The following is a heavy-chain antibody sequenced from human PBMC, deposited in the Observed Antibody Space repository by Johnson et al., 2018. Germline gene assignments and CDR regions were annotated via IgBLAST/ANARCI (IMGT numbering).Heavy chain of an antibody. D-gene: IGHD3-22*01. CDR1: GGSVSGSSEY. V-gene: IGHV4-39*01. Sequence: QVQLQESGPGLVKHSETLSITCTVSGGSVSGSSEYWGWVRQPPGTGLDWIGSIYKSGTTYQNPSLKRRATISVDTSKNQFSLTLSTVTTADTAVYYCGRPYDDSSGYWGAFDIWGQGTMVTVSS. CDR3: GRPYDDSSGYWGAFDI. CDR2: IYKSGTT. J-gene: IGHJ3*02.